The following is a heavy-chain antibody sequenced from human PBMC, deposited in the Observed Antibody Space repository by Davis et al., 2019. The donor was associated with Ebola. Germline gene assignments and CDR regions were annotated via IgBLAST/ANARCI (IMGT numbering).Heavy chain of an antibody. CDR1: GYTFTSYY. V-gene: IGHV1-46*01. D-gene: IGHD6-19*01. Sequence: ASVKVSCKASGYTFTSYYMHWVRQAPGQGLEWMGIINPSGGSTSYAQKFQGRVTMTRDPSTSTVYMELSSLRSEDTAVYYCARVPTLAVAATGYFDYWGQGTLVTVSS. CDR3: ARVPTLAVAATGYFDY. J-gene: IGHJ4*02. CDR2: INPSGGST.